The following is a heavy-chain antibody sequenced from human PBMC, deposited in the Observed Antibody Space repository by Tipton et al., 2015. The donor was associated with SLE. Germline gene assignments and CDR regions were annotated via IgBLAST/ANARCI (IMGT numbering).Heavy chain of an antibody. CDR3: ARDALSDYYGMDV. J-gene: IGHJ6*02. CDR1: GGSFSGYY. V-gene: IGHV4-34*01. CDR2: INHSGST. D-gene: IGHD3-16*01. Sequence: LSLTCAVYGGSFSGYYWSWIRQPPGKGLEWLGEINHSGSTNYNPSLKSRVTISVDTSKNQFSLKLSSVTAADTAVYYCARDALSDYYGMDVWGQGTTVTVSS.